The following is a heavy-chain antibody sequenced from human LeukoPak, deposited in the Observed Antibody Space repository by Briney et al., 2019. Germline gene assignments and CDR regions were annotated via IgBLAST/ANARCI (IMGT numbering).Heavy chain of an antibody. J-gene: IGHJ4*02. CDR3: EGGIAGAVLGY. Sequence: ASVTVSCKASGYTFTSYDMHWVRQAPGQGLEWMGIINPSGGSTSYAQTFQGRVTMTKDTSTSTVYMELSSLRSEVSSVYYSEGGIAGAVLGYWGQGTLVTVSS. CDR2: INPSGGST. D-gene: IGHD6-13*01. CDR1: GYTFTSYD. V-gene: IGHV1-46*01.